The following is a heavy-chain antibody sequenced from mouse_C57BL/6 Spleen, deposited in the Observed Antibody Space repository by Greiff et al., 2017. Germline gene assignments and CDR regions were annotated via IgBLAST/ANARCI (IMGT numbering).Heavy chain of an antibody. Sequence: EVMLVESGGGLVKPGGSLKLSCAASGFTFSDYGMHWVRQAPEKGLEWVAYISSGSSTIYYADTVKGRFTLSRDNAKNTLFMQMTSLRSEDTARYYCASEGFMTPVVGPAWFAYWGQGTLVTVSA. J-gene: IGHJ3*01. CDR1: GFTFSDYG. V-gene: IGHV5-17*01. CDR3: ASEGFMTPVVGPAWFAY. CDR2: ISSGSSTI. D-gene: IGHD1-1*01.